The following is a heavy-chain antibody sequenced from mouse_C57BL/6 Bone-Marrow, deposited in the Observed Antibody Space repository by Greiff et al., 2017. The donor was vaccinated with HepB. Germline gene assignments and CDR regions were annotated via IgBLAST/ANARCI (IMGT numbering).Heavy chain of an antibody. Sequence: VKLMESGPELVKPGASVKISCKASGYAFSSSWMNWVKQRPGKGLEWIGRIYPGDGDTNYNGKFKGKATLTADKSSSTAYMQLSSLTSEDSAVYFCARSLYGINAYWGQGTLVTVSA. CDR2: IYPGDGDT. D-gene: IGHD2-1*01. V-gene: IGHV1-82*01. CDR3: ARSLYGINAY. J-gene: IGHJ3*01. CDR1: GYAFSSSW.